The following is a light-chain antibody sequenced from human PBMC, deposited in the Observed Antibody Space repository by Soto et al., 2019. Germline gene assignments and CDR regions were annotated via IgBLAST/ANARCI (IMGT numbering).Light chain of an antibody. J-gene: IGKJ4*01. CDR3: QQYNNWPPLT. Sequence: EIVMTQSPATLSVSPGERATLSCRASQSVSSNLAWYQQKPGQAPRLLIYGASTRATGIPARFSGSGSGTEFPLTIISLQSQDFAVYYCQQYNNWPPLTFGEGTKVEIK. V-gene: IGKV3-15*01. CDR2: GAS. CDR1: QSVSSN.